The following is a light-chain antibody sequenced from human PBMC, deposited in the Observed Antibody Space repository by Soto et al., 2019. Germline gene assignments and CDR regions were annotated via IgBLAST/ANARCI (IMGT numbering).Light chain of an antibody. J-gene: IGKJ5*01. V-gene: IGKV3-20*01. CDR1: QAISGNY. CDR2: GAS. Sequence: EIVLTQSPGTLSLSPGEGASLSCRASQAISGNYLAWYQHKPGQAPRLLMYGASSRATGIPDRFSGSGSGTDFTLTISRLEPEDFAVYYCQQYCSSPPITFGQGTRLEFK. CDR3: QQYCSSPPIT.